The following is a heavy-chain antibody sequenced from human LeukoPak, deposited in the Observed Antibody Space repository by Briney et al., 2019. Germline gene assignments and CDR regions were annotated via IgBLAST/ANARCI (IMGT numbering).Heavy chain of an antibody. CDR1: GGSFSSYH. CDR2: MYYSGST. D-gene: IGHD3-10*01. V-gene: IGHV4-59*01. J-gene: IGHJ1*01. CDR3: ARDDYYDSGVQH. Sequence: SETLSRTCTVPGGSFSSYHWRWIRQPPGKGLEWVGYMYYSGSTSYNPSLKSRVTISVDTSKNQFSLNLSSVTAADTAVYYRARDDYYDSGVQHCGQGSLVNVSS.